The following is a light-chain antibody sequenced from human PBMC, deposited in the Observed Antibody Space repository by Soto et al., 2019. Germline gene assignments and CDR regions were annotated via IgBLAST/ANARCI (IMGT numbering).Light chain of an antibody. Sequence: EIVMTQSPATLSVSPGESATLSCSASQSVSSNLAWYQQKPGQAHRLLIYGASTRATGIPDRFSGSGSGTEFTLTIRRLQSEDLAVYYGQQYNNWPTWTVGQWKKVEIK. CDR3: QQYNNWPTWT. CDR1: QSVSSN. J-gene: IGKJ1*01. CDR2: GAS. V-gene: IGKV3-15*01.